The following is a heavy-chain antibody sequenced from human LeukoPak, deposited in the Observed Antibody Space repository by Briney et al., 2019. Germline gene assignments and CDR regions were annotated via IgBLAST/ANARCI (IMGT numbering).Heavy chain of an antibody. D-gene: IGHD6-13*01. CDR3: ARDSNEAAAAYYYYYMDV. J-gene: IGHJ6*03. CDR1: GYTFIAFY. V-gene: IGHV1/OR15-2*02. Sequence: ASVKVSCKASGYTFIAFYMHWVRQAPGQGLEWMGWISTYNGNTNYAQKFQGRVTITADKSTSTAYMELSSLRSEDTAVYYCARDSNEAAAAYYYYYMDVWGKGTTVTVSS. CDR2: ISTYNGNT.